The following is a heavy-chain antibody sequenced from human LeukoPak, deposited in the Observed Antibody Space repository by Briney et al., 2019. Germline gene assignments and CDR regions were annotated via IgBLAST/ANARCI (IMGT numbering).Heavy chain of an antibody. V-gene: IGHV1-69*04. CDR3: AGERGEQLWNSFDP. CDR2: IIPIFGIA. J-gene: IGHJ5*02. CDR1: GGTFSSYA. Sequence: SVKVSCKASGGTFSSYAISWVRQAPGQGLEWMGRIIPIFGIANYAQKFQGRVTITADKSTSTAYMELSSLRSEDTAVYYCAGERGEQLWNSFDPWGQGTLVTVSS. D-gene: IGHD5-18*01.